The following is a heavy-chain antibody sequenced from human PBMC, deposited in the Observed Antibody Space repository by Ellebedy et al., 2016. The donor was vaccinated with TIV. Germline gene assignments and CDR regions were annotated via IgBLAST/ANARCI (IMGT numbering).Heavy chain of an antibody. Sequence: MPSETLSLTCDVSGASVKNDYWRWVRQPPMKGLEWIGYIYYGGTTSYNPSLGNRVTMSLATSKNQFSLKVASVTAADTAVYYCARGLGGIDWEPLGYWGQGALVIVSS. CDR2: IYYGGTT. V-gene: IGHV4-59*02. CDR1: GASVKNDY. J-gene: IGHJ4*02. CDR3: ARGLGGIDWEPLGY. D-gene: IGHD1-26*01.